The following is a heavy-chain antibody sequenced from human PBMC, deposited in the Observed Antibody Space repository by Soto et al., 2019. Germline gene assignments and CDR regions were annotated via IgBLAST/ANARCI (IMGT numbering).Heavy chain of an antibody. V-gene: IGHV1-24*01. CDR1: GYTLTEIA. D-gene: IGHD3-3*01. Sequence: VSAVKVSCEISGYTLTEIAMHWVRQPPGKGLEWMGGLDPEDGETIYAQSFQGRVTMTEDTSTDTAYMELRSLRSEDTAVYYCARENYFLGIRSSLLDGWAQGSTVTVSS. J-gene: IGHJ6*01. CDR3: ARENYFLGIRSSLLDG. CDR2: LDPEDGET.